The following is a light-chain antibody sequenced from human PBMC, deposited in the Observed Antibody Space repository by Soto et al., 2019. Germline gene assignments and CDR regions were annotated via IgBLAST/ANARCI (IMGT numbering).Light chain of an antibody. Sequence: EIVLTQSPATLSLSPGERATISCRTSQSVSSYLAWYKQKPDQAPRLLIYDASNRATGIPARFSGSGSGTDFTLTISSLEPEDFAVYYCQQRSNWPRTFGQGTKVEIK. CDR3: QQRSNWPRT. CDR1: QSVSSY. J-gene: IGKJ1*01. V-gene: IGKV3-11*01. CDR2: DAS.